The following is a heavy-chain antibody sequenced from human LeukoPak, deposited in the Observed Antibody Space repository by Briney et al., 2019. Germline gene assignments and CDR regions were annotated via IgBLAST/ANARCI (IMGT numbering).Heavy chain of an antibody. Sequence: SETLSLTCTVSGGSISSGDYYWSWIRQPPGKGLEWIGYIYYSGSTYYNPSLKSRVTISVDTSKNQFSLKLSSVTAADTAVYYCASWITMVRGVMFYYGMGVWGQGTTVTVSS. D-gene: IGHD3-10*01. CDR1: GGSISSGDYY. CDR3: ASWITMVRGVMFYYGMGV. J-gene: IGHJ6*02. CDR2: IYYSGST. V-gene: IGHV4-30-4*01.